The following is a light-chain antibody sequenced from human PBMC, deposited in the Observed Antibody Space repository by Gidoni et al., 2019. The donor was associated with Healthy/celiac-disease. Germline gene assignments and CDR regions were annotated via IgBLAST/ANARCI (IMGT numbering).Light chain of an antibody. J-gene: IGKJ2*01. CDR1: QSVSSY. CDR3: QQRSNWPHT. V-gene: IGKV3-11*01. Sequence: EIVLTQSPATQSLSPGERATLSCRASQSVSSYLAWYQQNPGQAPMLLIYDASNRATGIPARFSGSGSGTVFTLTISSLEPEDFAVYYCQQRSNWPHTFGQGTKLEIK. CDR2: DAS.